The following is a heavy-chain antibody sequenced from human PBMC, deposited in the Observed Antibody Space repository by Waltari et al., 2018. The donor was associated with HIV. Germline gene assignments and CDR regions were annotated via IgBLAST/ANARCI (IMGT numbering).Heavy chain of an antibody. D-gene: IGHD5-12*01. J-gene: IGHJ2*01. Sequence: QVQLQQWGAGLLKPSETLSLTCAVYGTSFNIYYWNWIRQPPGKGLEWIGYINQGGSTNFNPSLKSRVTISLDTSKNQFSLKMTSVTAADTAFYYCARGPLGWGPGYGLAWFFDVWGRGTLVTVSS. CDR1: GTSFNIYY. CDR2: INQGGST. V-gene: IGHV4-34*02. CDR3: ARGPLGWGPGYGLAWFFDV.